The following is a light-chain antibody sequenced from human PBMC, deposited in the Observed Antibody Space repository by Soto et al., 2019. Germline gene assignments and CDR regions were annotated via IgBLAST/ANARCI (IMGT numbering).Light chain of an antibody. CDR2: EDN. CDR1: SGSIASNY. V-gene: IGLV6-57*04. Sequence: NFILTQPHSVSESPGKTVTISCTRSSGSIASNYVQWYQQRPGSAPTTVIYEDNQRPSGVPDRFSGSIDSSSNSASLTISGLKTEDEAGYYCQSYDSSNRVFGGGTKVTVL. J-gene: IGLJ2*01. CDR3: QSYDSSNRV.